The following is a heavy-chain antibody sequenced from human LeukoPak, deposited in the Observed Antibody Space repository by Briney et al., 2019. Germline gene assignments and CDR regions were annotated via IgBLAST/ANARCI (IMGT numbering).Heavy chain of an antibody. J-gene: IGHJ5*02. CDR1: GFDLSTYE. CDR2: ITISGHTK. Sequence: GGSLRLPCAASGFDLSTYEMNWVRQAPGKGLEWIADITISGHTKNYADSVKGRFTISRDNARTSLYLQMNSLRVEDTGVYYCARGDPHADLWGQGTLVAVSS. V-gene: IGHV3-48*03. CDR3: ARGDPHADL.